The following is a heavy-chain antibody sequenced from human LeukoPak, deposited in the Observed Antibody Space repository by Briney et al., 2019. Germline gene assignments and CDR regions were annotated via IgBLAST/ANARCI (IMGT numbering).Heavy chain of an antibody. V-gene: IGHV4-61*10. CDR3: ARAFRGIFGVFEAFDI. Sequence: PSETLSLTCTVSGGSISSGSYYWSWIRQPAGKGLEWIGYIYYSGSTYYNPSLKSRVTISEDTSKNQFSLKLSSVTAADTAVYYCARAFRGIFGVFEAFDIWGQGTMVTVSS. CDR2: IYYSGST. D-gene: IGHD3-3*01. J-gene: IGHJ3*02. CDR1: GGSISSGSYY.